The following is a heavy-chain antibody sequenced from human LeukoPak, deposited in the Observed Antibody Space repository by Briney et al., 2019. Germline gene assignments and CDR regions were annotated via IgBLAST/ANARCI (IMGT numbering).Heavy chain of an antibody. D-gene: IGHD3-16*02. Sequence: SETLSLTCTVSGGSISSGSYYWSWIRQPAGKGLECIGRIYTSGSTNYNPSLKSRVTISVDTSKNQFSLKLSSVTAADTAVYYCARSDYVWGSYRYLDYWGQGTLVTVSS. V-gene: IGHV4-61*02. CDR3: ARSDYVWGSYRYLDY. CDR2: IYTSGST. J-gene: IGHJ4*02. CDR1: GGSISSGSYY.